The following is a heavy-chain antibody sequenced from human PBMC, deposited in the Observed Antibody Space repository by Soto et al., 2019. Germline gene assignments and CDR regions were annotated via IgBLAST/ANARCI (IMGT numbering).Heavy chain of an antibody. Sequence: GGSLRLSCAASGLTISGKKYVAWVRQAPGRGLEWVSALYDVDGSFYADSVKSRFTTSSDSSKTTVYLQINDLRPDDTAVYYCATWNEREHAYDVWGQGTTVTVSS. CDR3: ATWNEREHAYDV. J-gene: IGHJ3*01. V-gene: IGHV3-53*01. CDR1: GLTISGKKY. CDR2: LYDVDGS. D-gene: IGHD1-1*01.